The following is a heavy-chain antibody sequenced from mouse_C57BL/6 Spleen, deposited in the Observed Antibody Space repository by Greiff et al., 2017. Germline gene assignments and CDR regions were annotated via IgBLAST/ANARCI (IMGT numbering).Heavy chain of an antibody. CDR1: GYTFTDYE. Sequence: QVQLKQSGAELVRPGASVTLSCKASGYTFTDYEMHWVKQTPVHGLEWIGAIDPETGGTAYNQKFKGKAILTADKSSSTAYMELRSLTSEDSAVYYCTRGGGNAMDYWGQGTSVTVAS. CDR3: TRGGGNAMDY. J-gene: IGHJ4*01. CDR2: IDPETGGT. V-gene: IGHV1-15*01.